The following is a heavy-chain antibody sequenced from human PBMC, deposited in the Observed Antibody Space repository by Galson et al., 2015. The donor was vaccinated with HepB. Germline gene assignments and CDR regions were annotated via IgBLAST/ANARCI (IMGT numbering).Heavy chain of an antibody. CDR1: GYTFSSYG. J-gene: IGHJ4*02. V-gene: IGHV1-18*01. Sequence: SVXVSCKASGYTFSSYGITWVRQAPGQGLEWMGWISAYNGYTNYAQKFQGRVTMSTDTSTRIAYMELRSLRSDDTAVYYCARVVRSGASYFDYWGQGAVVTVSS. D-gene: IGHD1-26*01. CDR2: ISAYNGYT. CDR3: ARVVRSGASYFDY.